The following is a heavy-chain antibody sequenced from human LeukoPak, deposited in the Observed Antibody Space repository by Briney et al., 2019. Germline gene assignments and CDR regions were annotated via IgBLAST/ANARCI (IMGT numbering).Heavy chain of an antibody. Sequence: APVKVSCKASGYTFTSFGISWVRQAPGQALEWMGWISAYNGNTNYAQKLQGRVTMTTDTSTSTAYMELRSLRSDDTAVYYCARVGGGSGSYYIFSPHDAFDIWGQGTMVTVSS. CDR1: GYTFTSFG. CDR2: ISAYNGNT. V-gene: IGHV1-18*01. J-gene: IGHJ3*02. D-gene: IGHD3-10*01. CDR3: ARVGGGSGSYYIFSPHDAFDI.